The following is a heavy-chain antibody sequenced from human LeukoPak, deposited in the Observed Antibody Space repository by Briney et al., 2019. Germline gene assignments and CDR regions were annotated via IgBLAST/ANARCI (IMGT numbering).Heavy chain of an antibody. CDR1: GYTFTTYD. CDR2: ISAYNGNT. CDR3: ARVVGAKDAFDI. Sequence: ASVKVSCKASGYTFTTYDVSWVRQAPGQGLEWMGWISAYNGNTNYAQKLQGRVTMTTDTSTSTVYMELSSLRSEDTAVYYCARVVGAKDAFDIWGQGTMVTVSS. D-gene: IGHD1-26*01. J-gene: IGHJ3*02. V-gene: IGHV1-18*01.